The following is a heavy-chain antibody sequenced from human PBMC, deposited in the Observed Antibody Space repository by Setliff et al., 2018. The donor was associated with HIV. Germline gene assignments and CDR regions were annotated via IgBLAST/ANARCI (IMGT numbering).Heavy chain of an antibody. V-gene: IGHV3-30*18. J-gene: IGHJ6*03. CDR1: GFSFSSYG. CDR2: MSYDGSNK. CDR3: AKESGLYSNYKYYYYMDV. D-gene: IGHD4-4*01. Sequence: PGGSLRLSCAASGFSFSSYGMHWVRQAPGKGLEWVAVMSYDGSNKYYADSVKGRFTISRDNSKNTLYLQMNSLRAEDTAVYYCAKESGLYSNYKYYYYMDVWGKGTTVTVS.